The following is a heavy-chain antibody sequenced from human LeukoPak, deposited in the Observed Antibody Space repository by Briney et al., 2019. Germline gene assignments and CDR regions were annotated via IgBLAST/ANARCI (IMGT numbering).Heavy chain of an antibody. CDR3: ARVRREENYDILTGYPQLSYYFDY. Sequence: TSETLSLTCAVYGGSFSGYYWSWIRQPPGKGLEWIGEINHSGSTNYNPSLKSRVTISVDTSKNQFSLKLSSVTAADTAVYYCARVRREENYDILTGYPQLSYYFDYWGQGTLVTVSS. V-gene: IGHV4-34*01. CDR1: GGSFSGYY. CDR2: INHSGST. D-gene: IGHD3-9*01. J-gene: IGHJ4*02.